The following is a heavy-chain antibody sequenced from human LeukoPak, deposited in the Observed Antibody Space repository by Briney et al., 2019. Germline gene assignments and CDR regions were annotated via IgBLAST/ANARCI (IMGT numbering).Heavy chain of an antibody. CDR2: ISYDGSNK. J-gene: IGHJ6*02. Sequence: PGGSLRLSCAASGFTFSSYAMHWVRQAPGKGLEWVAVISYDGSNKYYADSVKGRFTISRDNSKSTLYLQMNSLRAEDTAVYYCARDVGSTSSYYYYYGMDVWGQGTTVTVSS. CDR1: GFTFSSYA. D-gene: IGHD2-2*01. V-gene: IGHV3-30-3*01. CDR3: ARDVGSTSSYYYYYGMDV.